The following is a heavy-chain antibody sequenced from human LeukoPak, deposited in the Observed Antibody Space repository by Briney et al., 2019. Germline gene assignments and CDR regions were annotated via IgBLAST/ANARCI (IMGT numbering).Heavy chain of an antibody. D-gene: IGHD4-17*01. V-gene: IGHV3-33*01. CDR3: ARDPGSGFDYGDHFDY. J-gene: IGHJ4*02. CDR1: GFTFSDYY. CDR2: IWFDGSTR. Sequence: GRSLRLACAASGFTFSDYYIHWVRQAPGKGLEWVALIWFDGSTRFHADSVKGRFTISRDNSKSTAYLQMNSLRDEDTAVYYCARDPGSGFDYGDHFDYWGQGTLVTVSS.